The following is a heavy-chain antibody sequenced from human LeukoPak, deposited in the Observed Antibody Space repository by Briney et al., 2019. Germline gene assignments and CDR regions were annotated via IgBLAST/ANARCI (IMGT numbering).Heavy chain of an antibody. CDR1: GGSFSGYY. CDR3: ARGLTDCSSTSCPRSADWFDP. CDR2: INHSGST. Sequence: SETLSLTCAVYGGSFSGYYWSWIRQPPGKGLEWIGEINHSGSTNYNPSLKSRVTISVDTSKNQFSLKLSSVTAADTAVYYCARGLTDCSSTSCPRSADWFDPWGQGTLVTVSS. V-gene: IGHV4-34*01. D-gene: IGHD2-2*01. J-gene: IGHJ5*02.